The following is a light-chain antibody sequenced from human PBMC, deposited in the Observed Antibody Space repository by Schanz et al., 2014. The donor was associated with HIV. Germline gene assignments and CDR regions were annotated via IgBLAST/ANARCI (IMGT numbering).Light chain of an antibody. J-gene: IGLJ3*02. V-gene: IGLV2-14*03. Sequence: QSALTQPASVSGSPGQSITISCTGTSSDVGGYNYVSWYQQHPGKAPKLMIYDVSYRPSGVSNRFSGSKSGNTASLTVSGLQAEDEADYYCGSCSPTNTCTFGGGTKLTVL. CDR2: DVS. CDR1: SSDVGGYNY. CDR3: GSCSPTNTCT.